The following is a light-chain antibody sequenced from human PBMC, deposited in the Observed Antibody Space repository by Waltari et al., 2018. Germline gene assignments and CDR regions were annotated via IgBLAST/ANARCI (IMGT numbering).Light chain of an antibody. CDR1: ELEKKY. Sequence: SYDLTQSPSVSVSPGQTASITCSGNELEKKYVCWYQQKPGQSPVLVIYQDVRRPSEIPERFSGSNSGNTATLTISGTQPMDGADYYCQAWDSGAAGVFGNGTKVTVL. V-gene: IGLV3-1*01. CDR2: QDV. J-gene: IGLJ1*01. CDR3: QAWDSGAAGV.